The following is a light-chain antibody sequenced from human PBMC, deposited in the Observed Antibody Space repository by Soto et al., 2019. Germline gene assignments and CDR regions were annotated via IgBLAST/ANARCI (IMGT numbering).Light chain of an antibody. Sequence: QSALTHPASVSGSPGQSITISCTGTSSDVGGYNYVSWYQQHPGKAPKLMIYDVSNRPSGVSNRFSGSKSGNTASLTSSGLQAEDEADYYCSSYTSSSTLVVFGGGTKLAVL. CDR2: DVS. J-gene: IGLJ2*01. CDR3: SSYTSSSTLVV. CDR1: SSDVGGYNY. V-gene: IGLV2-14*01.